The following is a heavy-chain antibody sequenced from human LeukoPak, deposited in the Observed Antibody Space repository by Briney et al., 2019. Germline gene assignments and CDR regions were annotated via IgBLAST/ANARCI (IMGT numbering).Heavy chain of an antibody. V-gene: IGHV1-18*01. J-gene: IGHJ4*02. CDR3: ARSCSGTSCYFTY. CDR1: GYTFTSYG. D-gene: IGHD2-2*01. Sequence: ASVKVSCKASGYTFTSYGVIWVRQAPGQGLEWMGWISAYNGNTNYAQKLQGRVTMTTDTSTSTAYMELGSLRSDDTAVYYCARSCSGTSCYFTYWGQGTLVTVSS. CDR2: ISAYNGNT.